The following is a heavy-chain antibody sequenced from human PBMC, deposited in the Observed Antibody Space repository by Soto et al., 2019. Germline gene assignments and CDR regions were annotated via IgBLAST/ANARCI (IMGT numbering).Heavy chain of an antibody. CDR1: GFIFSDYY. V-gene: IGHV3-11*06. CDR3: ARVMFGSFYQDS. D-gene: IGHD1-26*01. J-gene: IGHJ4*02. Sequence: GGSLRLSCAASGFIFSDYYMSWIRQAPGKGLEWVSYISSSSSYTNYADSVKGRFTISRDNAKNSLSLQMNSLRAEDTAVYYCARVMFGSFYQDSWGQGTLVTVSS. CDR2: ISSSSSYT.